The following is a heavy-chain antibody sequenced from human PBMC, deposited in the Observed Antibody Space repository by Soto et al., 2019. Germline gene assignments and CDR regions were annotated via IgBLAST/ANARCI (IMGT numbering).Heavy chain of an antibody. Sequence: AESLKISCQSSGYRFTTYWINWVRPLPGKGLEWMGRIDPSDSYTNYSPSIQGHVTLSADKSTSTAYLQWSSLKASDSAMYYCARLPTMALSDYYYGMDVWGLGTTVNVS. CDR3: ARLPTMALSDYYYGMDV. D-gene: IGHD3-10*01. J-gene: IGHJ6*02. V-gene: IGHV5-10-1*01. CDR2: IDPSDSYT. CDR1: GYRFTTYW.